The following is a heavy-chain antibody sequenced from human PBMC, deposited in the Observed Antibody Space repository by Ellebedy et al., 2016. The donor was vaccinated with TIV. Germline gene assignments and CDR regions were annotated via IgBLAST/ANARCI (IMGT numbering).Heavy chain of an antibody. CDR3: ARDPYDSLSAFDI. D-gene: IGHD3-3*01. CDR2: ISISSSYI. V-gene: IGHV3-21*01. CDR1: GFTFSDYT. J-gene: IGHJ3*02. Sequence: GESLKISXAASGFTFSDYTMNWVRQAPGKGLEWVSSISISSSYIYYADSVKGRFTISRDNAKNSLYLQMNSLRAEDTAVYYCARDPYDSLSAFDIWGQGTMVTVSS.